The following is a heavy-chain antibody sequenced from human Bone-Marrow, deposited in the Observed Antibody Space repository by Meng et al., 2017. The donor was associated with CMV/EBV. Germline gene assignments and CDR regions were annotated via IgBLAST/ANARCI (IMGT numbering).Heavy chain of an antibody. D-gene: IGHD3-3*01. CDR3: ARGQYYDFWSGYGPMNWFDP. J-gene: IGHJ5*02. V-gene: IGHV1-8*03. CDR1: FTGYD. CDR2: LNPNSGNT. Sequence: FTGYDIHWVRQATGQGLEWMGWLNPNSGNTGYAQKFQGRVTITRNTSISTAYMELSSLRSEDTAVYYCARGQYYDFWSGYGPMNWFDPWGQGTLVTVSS.